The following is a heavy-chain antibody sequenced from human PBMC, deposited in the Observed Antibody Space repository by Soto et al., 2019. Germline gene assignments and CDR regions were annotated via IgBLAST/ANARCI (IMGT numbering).Heavy chain of an antibody. CDR1: GYTFTGYN. Sequence: GASVQVSCKASGYTFTGYNIHWVRQAPGQGLEWMGWINPNSGGTNYAQKFQGCITMTRDTSISTAYMELSRLRSDDTAVYYCARVAGQSDAFDIWGQGTMVTVSS. V-gene: IGHV1-2*04. CDR3: ARVAGQSDAFDI. D-gene: IGHD6-25*01. CDR2: INPNSGGT. J-gene: IGHJ3*02.